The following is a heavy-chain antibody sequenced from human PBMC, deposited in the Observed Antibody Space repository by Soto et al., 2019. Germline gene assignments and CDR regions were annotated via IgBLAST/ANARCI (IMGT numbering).Heavy chain of an antibody. CDR3: AKGEYYGSAGYFPYGMGV. D-gene: IGHD3-10*01. Sequence: EVQLLESGGGLVQPGGSLRLSCAASGFTFSSYAMSWVRQAPGKGLEWVSAISGSGGSTYYADSVKGRFTISRDNSKNTLYLQMNSLRAEYKAVYYCAKGEYYGSAGYFPYGMGVWGQGTTVTVSS. CDR1: GFTFSSYA. CDR2: ISGSGGST. J-gene: IGHJ6*02. V-gene: IGHV3-23*01.